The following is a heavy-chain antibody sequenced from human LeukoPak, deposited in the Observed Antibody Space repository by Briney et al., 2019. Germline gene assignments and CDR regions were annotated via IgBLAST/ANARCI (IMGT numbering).Heavy chain of an antibody. CDR2: ITGDGNDI. CDR3: ARDAYTTTSNWLDP. J-gene: IGHJ5*02. D-gene: IGHD4-17*01. Sequence: PGGSLRLSCEASGFTLNKYWMHWVRQAPGKGLVCVSRITGDGNDIVYADSMKGRFTVSRDDAKNTLFLQMNSLRVEDTAIYCARDAYTTTSNWLDPWGQGTLVTVS. V-gene: IGHV3-74*01. CDR1: GFTLNKYW.